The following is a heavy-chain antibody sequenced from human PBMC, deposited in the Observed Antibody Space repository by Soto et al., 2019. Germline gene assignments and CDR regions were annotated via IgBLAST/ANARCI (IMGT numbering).Heavy chain of an antibody. D-gene: IGHD2-2*01. CDR2: IIPIFGTA. CDR3: ARDPGYCSSTSCPAWDDY. Sequence: SVKVSGKASGGTFSSYAISWVRQAPGQGLEWMGGIIPIFGTANYAQKFQGRVTITADESTSTAYMELSSLRSEDTAVYYCARDPGYCSSTSCPAWDDYWGQGTLVTVSS. V-gene: IGHV1-69*13. J-gene: IGHJ4*02. CDR1: GGTFSSYA.